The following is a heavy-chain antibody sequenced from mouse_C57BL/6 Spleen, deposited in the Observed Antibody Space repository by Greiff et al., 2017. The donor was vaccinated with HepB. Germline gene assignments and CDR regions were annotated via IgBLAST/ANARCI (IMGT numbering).Heavy chain of an antibody. V-gene: IGHV3-6*01. D-gene: IGHD4-1*01. CDR2: ISYDGSN. J-gene: IGHJ2*01. CDR1: GYSITSGYY. Sequence: EVKLMESGPGLVKPSQSLSLTCSVTGYSITSGYYWNWIRQFPGNKLEWMGYISYDGSNNYNPSLKNRISITRDTSKNQFFLKLNSVTTEDTATYYCARGGPPNWGFDYWGQGTTLTVSS. CDR3: ARGGPPNWGFDY.